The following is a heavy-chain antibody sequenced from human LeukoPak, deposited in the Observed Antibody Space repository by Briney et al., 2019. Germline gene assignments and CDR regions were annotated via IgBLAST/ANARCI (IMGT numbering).Heavy chain of an antibody. D-gene: IGHD2-2*01. CDR1: GGSISSYY. V-gene: IGHV4-59*08. CDR2: IYYSGST. J-gene: IGHJ6*03. CDR3: ARGPGCTTTSCYQGIYYYYYMDV. Sequence: SETLSLTCTVSGGSISSYYWSWIRQPPGKGLEWIGYIYYSGSTNYNPSLKSRVTISIDTSKNQFSLKLSSVTAADTAVYYCARGPGCTTTSCYQGIYYYYYMDVWGKGTTVTVSS.